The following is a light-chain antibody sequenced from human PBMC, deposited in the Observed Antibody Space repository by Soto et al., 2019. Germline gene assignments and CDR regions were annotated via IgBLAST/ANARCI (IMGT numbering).Light chain of an antibody. CDR1: QSVGSN. CDR3: QQYNNWPLT. J-gene: IGKJ4*01. CDR2: GAS. Sequence: EIVMTQSPATLSVSPGERATLSCRASQSVGSNLAWYQHKPGQAPRLLIYGASTRATAIPARFSGSGSGTEFALAISSLQSEDFAVYYCQQYNNWPLTLGGGTKVEIK. V-gene: IGKV3-15*01.